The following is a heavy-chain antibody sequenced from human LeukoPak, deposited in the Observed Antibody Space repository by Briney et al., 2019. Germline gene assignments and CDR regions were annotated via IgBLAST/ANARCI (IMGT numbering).Heavy chain of an antibody. CDR1: GYTFNTYH. V-gene: IGHV1-46*02. Sequence: ASVKVSCKASGYTFNTYHIHWVRQAPGQGLEWMGLINPGGGDTSYAQNLQGRVTMTRDTSTSTVYMELSSLISEDTAVYYCARGPRGQRFDYWGQGTLVTVSS. CDR2: INPGGGDT. D-gene: IGHD1-1*01. J-gene: IGHJ4*02. CDR3: ARGPRGQRFDY.